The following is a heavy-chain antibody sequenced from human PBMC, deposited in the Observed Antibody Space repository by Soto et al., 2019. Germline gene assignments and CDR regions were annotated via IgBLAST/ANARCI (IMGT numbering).Heavy chain of an antibody. CDR2: TSYDGSNK. J-gene: IGHJ6*02. V-gene: IGHV3-30-3*01. CDR1: GFTFSSYA. D-gene: IGHD1-26*01. CDR3: ARDWWEMATSPASYYYGMDV. Sequence: GGSLILSCAASGFTFSSYAMHWVRQAPGKGLEWVAVTSYDGSNKYHADSVKGRFTISRDNFKNTLYLQMNSLRAEDTAVYYCARDWWEMATSPASYYYGMDVWGQGTTVTVSS.